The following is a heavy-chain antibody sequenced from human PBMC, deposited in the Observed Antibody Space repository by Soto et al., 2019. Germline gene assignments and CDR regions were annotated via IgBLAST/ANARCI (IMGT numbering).Heavy chain of an antibody. CDR1: GFTFSDYY. CDR2: ISSSGSTI. J-gene: IGHJ5*02. Sequence: GGSLRLSCAASGFTFSDYYMSWIRQAPGKGLEWVSYISSSGSTIYYADSVKGRFTISRDNAKNSLYLQMNSLRAEDTAVYYCVRHPPLDWLLHWGPGTLVTLFS. CDR3: VRHPPLDWLLH. V-gene: IGHV3-11*01.